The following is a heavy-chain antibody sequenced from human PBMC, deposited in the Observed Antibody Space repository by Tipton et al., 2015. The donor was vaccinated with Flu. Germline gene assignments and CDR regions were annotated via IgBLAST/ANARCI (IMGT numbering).Heavy chain of an antibody. V-gene: IGHV4-59*01. CDR3: ARDPSLGMPEYLDS. Sequence: LRLSCIVSSGSLSSFYWNWIRQSPGKGLEWIGYIYNSVYTKYNPSLKSRVTISVDTSKNQFSLRLSSVTAADTAMYFCARDPSLGMPEYLDSWGQGTLVTVSS. D-gene: IGHD2-2*01. J-gene: IGHJ4*02. CDR2: IYNSVYT. CDR1: SGSLSSFY.